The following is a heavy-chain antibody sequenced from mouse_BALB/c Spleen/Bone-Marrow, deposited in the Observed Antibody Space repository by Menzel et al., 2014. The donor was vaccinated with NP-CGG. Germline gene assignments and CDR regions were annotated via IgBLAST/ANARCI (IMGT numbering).Heavy chain of an antibody. CDR2: ISSGGSYT. J-gene: IGHJ2*01. CDR3: ARSGVCGYYF. CDR1: GFTFSSYA. D-gene: IGHD2-3*01. Sequence: EVQLQQSGGGLVKPGGSLKLSCAASGFTFSSYAMSWVRQTPEKRLEWVATISSGGSYTYYPDSVKGRFTISRDNAKNTRYLQMSSLRSEGTAMNYCARSGVCGYYFGGQGTTLTVSS. V-gene: IGHV5-9-3*01.